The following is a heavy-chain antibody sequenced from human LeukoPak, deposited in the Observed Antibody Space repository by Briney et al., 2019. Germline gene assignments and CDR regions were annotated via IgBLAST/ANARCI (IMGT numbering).Heavy chain of an antibody. V-gene: IGHV3-74*01. CDR3: ARDRAAFGVVQVGY. CDR1: TFTFSRYW. J-gene: IGHJ4*02. D-gene: IGHD3-3*01. Sequence: PGGSLRLSCAASTFTFSRYWMHLVRQAPGKGLVWVSRINSDGTNTYYADSVKGRFTISRDNTKNTLYLQMNSLRTEDTAVYYCARDRAAFGVVQVGYWGQGTLVTVSS. CDR2: INSDGTNT.